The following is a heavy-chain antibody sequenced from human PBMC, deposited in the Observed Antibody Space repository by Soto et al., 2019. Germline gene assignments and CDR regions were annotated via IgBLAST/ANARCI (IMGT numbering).Heavy chain of an antibody. Sequence: QVQLVESGGGVVQPGRSLRLSCAASGFTFSSYAMHWVRQAPGKGLEWVAVISYDGSNKYYADSVKGRFTISRDNSKNPLYLQTNSLRAEYTAVYYCARQVGATSGYFDYWGQGTLVTVS. CDR2: ISYDGSNK. J-gene: IGHJ4*02. CDR3: ARQVGATSGYFDY. V-gene: IGHV3-30-3*01. CDR1: GFTFSSYA. D-gene: IGHD1-26*01.